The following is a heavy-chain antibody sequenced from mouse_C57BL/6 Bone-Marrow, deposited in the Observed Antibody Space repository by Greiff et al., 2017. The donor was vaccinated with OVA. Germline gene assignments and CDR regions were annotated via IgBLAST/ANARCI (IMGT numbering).Heavy chain of an antibody. J-gene: IGHJ3*01. Sequence: EVQLQQSGAELVRPGASVKLSCTASGFNIKDDYMHWVKQRPEQGLEWIGWIDPENGDTEYASKFQGKATITADTSSHPSFLPLSSPTSEGTSVYYCTTFDYDVGFAYRGQGTLVTVSA. D-gene: IGHD2-4*01. CDR1: GFNIKDDY. CDR2: IDPENGDT. CDR3: TTFDYDVGFAY. V-gene: IGHV14-4*01.